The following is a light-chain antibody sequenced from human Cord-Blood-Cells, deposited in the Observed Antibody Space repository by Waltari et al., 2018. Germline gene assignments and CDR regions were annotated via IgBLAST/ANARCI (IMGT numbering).Light chain of an antibody. V-gene: IGLV1-47*01. CDR1: SSNIGSTY. Sequence: QSVLTQPHSASGTPGQRVTISCSGSSSNIGSTYVYWYQQLPGTAPKLLIYRNNQRPSGVPDRFSGSKSGTSASLAISGLRSEDEADYYCAAWDDSLSANWVFGGGTKLTVL. CDR2: RNN. J-gene: IGLJ3*02. CDR3: AAWDDSLSANWV.